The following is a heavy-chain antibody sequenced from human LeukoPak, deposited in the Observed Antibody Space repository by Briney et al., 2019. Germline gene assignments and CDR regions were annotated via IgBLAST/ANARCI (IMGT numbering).Heavy chain of an antibody. CDR2: IIPILGIA. CDR3: ARDRSIVVVPAAMGAFDI. Sequence: ASVKVSCKASGGTFSSYAISWVRQAPGQGLEWMGRIIPILGIANYAQKFQGRVTITADKSTSTAYMELSSLRSEDTAVYYCARDRSIVVVPAAMGAFDIWGQGTVVTVSS. CDR1: GGTFSSYA. J-gene: IGHJ3*02. V-gene: IGHV1-69*04. D-gene: IGHD2-2*01.